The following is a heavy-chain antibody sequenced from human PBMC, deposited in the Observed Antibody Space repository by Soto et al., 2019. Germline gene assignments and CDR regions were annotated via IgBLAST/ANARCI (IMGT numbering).Heavy chain of an antibody. J-gene: IGHJ5*01. Sequence: ASVKVSCKASGYTFTSYAMHWVRQAPGQRLEWMGWINAGNGNTKYSQKFQGRVTITRDTSASTAYMELSSLRSEDTAVYYCAYYCPGGDAYWFDYWGQGTLVTVSS. CDR3: AYYCPGGDAYWFDY. CDR1: GYTFTSYA. D-gene: IGHD2-8*02. CDR2: INAGNGNT. V-gene: IGHV1-3*01.